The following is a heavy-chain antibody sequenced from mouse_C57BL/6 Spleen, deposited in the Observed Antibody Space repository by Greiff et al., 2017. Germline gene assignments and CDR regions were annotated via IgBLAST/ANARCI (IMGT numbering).Heavy chain of an antibody. V-gene: IGHV1-64*01. CDR3: APYYDYYVFAY. D-gene: IGHD2-4*01. CDR2: IHPNSGST. CDR1: GYTFTSYW. Sequence: QVQLQQPGAELVKPGASVKLSCKASGYTFTSYWMHWVKQRPGQGLEWIGMIHPNSGSTNYNEKFKSKATLTVDKSSSSAYMQRSSLASDDSAVYYCAPYYDYYVFAYWGQGTLVTVAA. J-gene: IGHJ3*01.